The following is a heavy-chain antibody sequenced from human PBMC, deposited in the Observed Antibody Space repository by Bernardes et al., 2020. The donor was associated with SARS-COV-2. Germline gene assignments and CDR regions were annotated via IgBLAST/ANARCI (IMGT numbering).Heavy chain of an antibody. J-gene: IGHJ3*02. D-gene: IGHD3-3*02. CDR3: AKDGPHFDLDI. CDR2: ILYDGSDK. Sequence: GGSLRLSCAASGFGFSTYGMNWVRQAPGKGLECVAFILYDGSDKIYADSVKGRFTISRDISKNTLYLQMDNLRPDDTAVYYCAKDGPHFDLDIWGQGTMVTVSS. V-gene: IGHV3-30*18. CDR1: GFGFSTYG.